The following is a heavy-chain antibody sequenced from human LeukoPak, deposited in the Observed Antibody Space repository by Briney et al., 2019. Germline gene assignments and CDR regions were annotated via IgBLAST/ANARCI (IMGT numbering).Heavy chain of an antibody. D-gene: IGHD3-10*01. J-gene: IGHJ4*02. CDR1: GFTFGTYG. Sequence: GGSLRLSCAASGFTFGTYGMSWLRQPPGKGLERVSTFGGSGARLHYADPVKGRFTVCRDNSKNTLYLQMNSLGVGDTAVDYCAKSGPYYYDYWGQGTLVTVSS. CDR3: AKSGPYYYDY. V-gene: IGHV3-23*01. CDR2: FGGSGARL.